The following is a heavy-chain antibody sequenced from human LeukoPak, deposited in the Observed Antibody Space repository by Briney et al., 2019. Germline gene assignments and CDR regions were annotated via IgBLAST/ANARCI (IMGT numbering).Heavy chain of an antibody. D-gene: IGHD3-16*01. CDR3: ARRNYDHIWGNYGSLYYFDY. V-gene: IGHV1-18*01. Sequence: ASVKVSCKASGYTFTSYGISWVRQAPGQGLEWMGWISAYNGNTNYAQKLQGRVTMTTDTSTSTAYMELRSLRSDDTAVHYCARRNYDHIWGNYGSLYYFDYWGQGTLVTVSS. CDR1: GYTFTSYG. J-gene: IGHJ4*02. CDR2: ISAYNGNT.